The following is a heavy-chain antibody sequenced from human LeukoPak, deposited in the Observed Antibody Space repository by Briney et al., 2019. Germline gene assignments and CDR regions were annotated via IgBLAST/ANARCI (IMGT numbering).Heavy chain of an antibody. J-gene: IGHJ4*02. V-gene: IGHV3-43*01. CDR3: AKDLGYSSSSFAFDY. CDR1: GFTFDDYT. Sequence: PGGSLRLSCAASGFTFDDYTMHWVRQAPGKGLEWVSLISWDGGSRYYADSVKGRFTISRDNSKNSLYLQMNSLRTEDTALYYCAKDLGYSSSSFAFDYWGQGTLVTVSA. D-gene: IGHD6-6*01. CDR2: ISWDGGSR.